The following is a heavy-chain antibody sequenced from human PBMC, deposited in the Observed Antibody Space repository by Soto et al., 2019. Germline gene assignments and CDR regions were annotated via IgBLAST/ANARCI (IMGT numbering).Heavy chain of an antibody. CDR1: GFTFSSYA. J-gene: IGHJ4*02. CDR2: ISYDGSNK. V-gene: IGHV3-30-3*01. D-gene: IGHD3-10*01. Sequence: GGSLRLSCAASGFTFSSYAMHWVRQAPGKGLEWVAVISYDGSNKYYADSMKGRFTISRDNSKNTLYLQMNSLRAEDTAVYYCASVYYYGSGSFAPTFDYWGQGTLVTVSS. CDR3: ASVYYYGSGSFAPTFDY.